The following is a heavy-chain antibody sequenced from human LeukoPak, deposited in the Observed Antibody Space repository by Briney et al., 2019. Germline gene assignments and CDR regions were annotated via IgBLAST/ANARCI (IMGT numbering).Heavy chain of an antibody. J-gene: IGHJ3*02. D-gene: IGHD2-2*01. CDR1: GFTFRSYW. Sequence: GGSLRLSCAASGFTFRSYWMHWVRQAPGKGLVWVSRINIDGSSGSYADSVEGRFTISRDNAKNTVYLQMNSLRAEDTAVYYCAKDLGYCTSTSCNHAAFDIWGQGTKVTVSP. CDR3: AKDLGYCTSTSCNHAAFDI. V-gene: IGHV3-74*01. CDR2: INIDGSSG.